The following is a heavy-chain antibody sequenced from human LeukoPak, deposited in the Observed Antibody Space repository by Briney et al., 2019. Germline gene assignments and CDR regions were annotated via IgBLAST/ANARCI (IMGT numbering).Heavy chain of an antibody. Sequence: EGSLRLSCAASGFTFDDYAMHWVRQAPGKGLEWVSLISWDGGSTYYADSVKGRFTISRDNSKNSLYLQMNSLRAEDTAVYYCAKRGLIAARPGGYFDYWGQGTLVTVSS. J-gene: IGHJ4*02. D-gene: IGHD6-6*01. CDR1: GFTFDDYA. CDR3: AKRGLIAARPGGYFDY. V-gene: IGHV3-43D*03. CDR2: ISWDGGST.